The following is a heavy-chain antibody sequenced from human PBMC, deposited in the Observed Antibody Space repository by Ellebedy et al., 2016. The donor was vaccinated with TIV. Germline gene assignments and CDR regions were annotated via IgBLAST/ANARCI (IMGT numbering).Heavy chain of an antibody. CDR2: IKQDGSEK. Sequence: GESLKISXAASGFTFSSYWMSWVRQAPGKGLEWVANIKQDGSEKYYVDSVKGRFTISRDNAKNSLYLQMNSLRAEDTAVYYCARERDYYGMDVWGQGTTVTVSS. V-gene: IGHV3-7*01. CDR3: ARERDYYGMDV. J-gene: IGHJ6*02. CDR1: GFTFSSYW.